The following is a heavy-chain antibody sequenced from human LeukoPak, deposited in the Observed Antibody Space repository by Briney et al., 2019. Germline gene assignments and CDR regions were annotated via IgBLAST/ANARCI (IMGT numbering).Heavy chain of an antibody. J-gene: IGHJ6*02. CDR1: GGSISSYY. D-gene: IGHD2-2*02. Sequence: PSETLSLTCTVSGGSISSYYWSWIRQPPGKGLEWIGYFLYSESTNYSPSLKSRVTISVDTSKNQFSLKLSSVTAADTAVYYCARWAAIRDYYYYGMDVWGQGTTVTVSS. V-gene: IGHV4-59*08. CDR3: ARWAAIRDYYYYGMDV. CDR2: FLYSEST.